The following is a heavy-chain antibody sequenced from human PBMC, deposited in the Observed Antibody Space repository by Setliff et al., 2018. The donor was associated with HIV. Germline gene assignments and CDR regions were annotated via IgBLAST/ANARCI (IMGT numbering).Heavy chain of an antibody. CDR1: GYTFTSYA. CDR3: ARDHRPNYYDNSGSPGY. CDR2: INPSAGST. D-gene: IGHD3-22*01. Sequence: RASVKVSCKASGYTFTSYAMHWVRQAPGQRLEWMGWINPSAGSTSYAQKFQGRVTITRDTSATTAYMELSGLRSEDTAVYYCARDHRPNYYDNSGSPGYWGQGTLVTVSS. V-gene: IGHV1-3*01. J-gene: IGHJ4*02.